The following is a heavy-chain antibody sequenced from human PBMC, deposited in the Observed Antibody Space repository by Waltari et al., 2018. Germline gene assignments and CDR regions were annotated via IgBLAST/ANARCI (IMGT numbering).Heavy chain of an antibody. CDR2: IRSSSSYM. V-gene: IGHV3-21*01. Sequence: EVQLVESGGGLVKPGGSLRLSCAASGFTFSSYSMNCVRQAPGKGLEWVSSIRSSSSYMYYADSGKGRFTISRDNAKNSLYLQMNSLRAEDTAVYYCARASGSYYVDYWGQGTLVTVSS. CDR3: ARASGSYYVDY. CDR1: GFTFSSYS. D-gene: IGHD1-26*01. J-gene: IGHJ4*02.